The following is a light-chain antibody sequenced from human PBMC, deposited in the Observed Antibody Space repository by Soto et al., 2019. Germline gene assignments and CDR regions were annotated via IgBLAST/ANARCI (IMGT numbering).Light chain of an antibody. J-gene: IGKJ4*01. CDR2: DAS. Sequence: EIVMTQSPGTLSLSPGERATLSCRASRGVGYTLAWSRQNPGQTPTRLIYDASTRATAIPARFSGSGSWTEFTLTTSTLQYSEDAVYYCQQYNISQPLTFGGGTKVDIK. CDR1: RGVGYT. CDR3: QQYNISQPLT. V-gene: IGKV3D-15*01.